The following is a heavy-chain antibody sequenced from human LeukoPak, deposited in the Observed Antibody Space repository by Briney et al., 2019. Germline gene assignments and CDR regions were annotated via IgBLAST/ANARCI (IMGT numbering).Heavy chain of an antibody. D-gene: IGHD5-18*01. CDR1: GGSFSSYG. Sequence: ASVKVSCKASGGSFSSYGISWVRQAPGQGLEWMGGIIPMLGRSNYTQKFQGRVTISTDESTSTAYMEMSSLRSEDTAVYYCAREDHTANNWFDPWGQGTLVTVSS. J-gene: IGHJ5*02. CDR2: IIPMLGRS. CDR3: AREDHTANNWFDP. V-gene: IGHV1-69*05.